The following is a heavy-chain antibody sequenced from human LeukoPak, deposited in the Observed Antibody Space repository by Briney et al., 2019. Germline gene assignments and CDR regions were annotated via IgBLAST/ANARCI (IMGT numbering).Heavy chain of an antibody. V-gene: IGHV3-21*04. CDR1: GFTFSSYS. D-gene: IGHD6-6*01. CDR2: ISSSSSYI. CDR3: TRRDYSSSSFLEDAFDI. Sequence: PGGSLRLSCAASGFTFSSYSMNWVRQAPGKGLEWVSSISSSSSYIYYADSVKGRFTISRDNAKNSLYLQMNSLKTEDTAVYYCTRRDYSSSSFLEDAFDIWGQGTMVTVSS. J-gene: IGHJ3*02.